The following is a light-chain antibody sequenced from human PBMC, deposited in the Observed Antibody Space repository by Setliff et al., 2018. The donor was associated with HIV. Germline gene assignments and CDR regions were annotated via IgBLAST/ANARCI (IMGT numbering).Light chain of an antibody. Sequence: QSALTQPASVSGSPGQSITISCTGTSSDVGGYNYVSWYQQHPGKVPKLMIYEVSNRPSGVSNRFSGSKSGNTASLTISGLQAEDEADYSCSSYTSSSTYVFGTGTKVTVL. J-gene: IGLJ1*01. CDR3: SSYTSSSTYV. V-gene: IGLV2-14*01. CDR1: SSDVGGYNY. CDR2: EVS.